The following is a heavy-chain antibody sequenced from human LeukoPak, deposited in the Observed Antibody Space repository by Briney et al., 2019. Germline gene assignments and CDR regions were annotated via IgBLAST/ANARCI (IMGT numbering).Heavy chain of an antibody. D-gene: IGHD3-10*01. CDR2: IWYDGSNK. J-gene: IGHJ4*02. Sequence: HPGGSLRLSCAASGFSFSTYYVNWVRQAPGKGLEWVAVIWYDGSNKYYADSVKGRFTISRDNSKNTLYLQMNSLRAEDTAVYYCARVYGSGSYLDYWGQGTLVTVSS. V-gene: IGHV3-33*08. CDR1: GFSFSTYY. CDR3: ARVYGSGSYLDY.